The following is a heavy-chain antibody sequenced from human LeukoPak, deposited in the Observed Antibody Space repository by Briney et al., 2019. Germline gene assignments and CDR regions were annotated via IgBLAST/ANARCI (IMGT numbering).Heavy chain of an antibody. V-gene: IGHV4-59*01. J-gene: IGHJ4*02. Sequence: SETLSLTCTVSGGSISSYYWSWIRQPPGKGLEWIGYIYYSGSTNYNPSLKSRVTISVDTSKNQFSLKLSSVTAADTAVYYCARGRWELPHYSDYWGQGTLVTVSS. CDR1: GGSISSYY. CDR2: IYYSGST. CDR3: ARGRWELPHYSDY. D-gene: IGHD1-26*01.